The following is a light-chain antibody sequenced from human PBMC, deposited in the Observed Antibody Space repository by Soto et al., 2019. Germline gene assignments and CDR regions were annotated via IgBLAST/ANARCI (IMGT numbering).Light chain of an antibody. CDR2: DND. CDR1: SSNIGNNY. J-gene: IGLJ2*01. CDR3: GTWDSGLSVVL. V-gene: IGLV1-51*01. Sequence: QSVLTQPPSVSVAPGQKVTISCSGSSSNIGNNYVSWYQQLPGTAPKLLINDNDKRPSGIPDRFSGSKSGTSATLGITGLQTGDEADYFCGTWDSGLSVVLFGGGTKVTVL.